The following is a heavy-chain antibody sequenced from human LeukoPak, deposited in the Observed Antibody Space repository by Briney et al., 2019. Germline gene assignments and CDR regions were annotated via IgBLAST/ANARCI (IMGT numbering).Heavy chain of an antibody. V-gene: IGHV1-18*01. Sequence: ASVKVSCKASGYPFASYVMSWVRQAPGQGLEWMGWISAYKGNTNYAQKFQGRVTMTTDTSTSTGYMELRSLRSDDTAVYYCARDHGGKVDRYFDVWGRGTLVTVSS. CDR3: ARDHGGKVDRYFDV. D-gene: IGHD4-23*01. J-gene: IGHJ2*01. CDR1: GYPFASYV. CDR2: ISAYKGNT.